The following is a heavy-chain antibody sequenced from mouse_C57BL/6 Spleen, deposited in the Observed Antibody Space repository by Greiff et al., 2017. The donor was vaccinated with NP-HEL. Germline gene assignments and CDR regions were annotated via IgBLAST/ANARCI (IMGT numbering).Heavy chain of an antibody. CDR3: ARPPPRGNWYFDV. D-gene: IGHD1-1*02. CDR1: GFTFTDYY. J-gene: IGHJ1*03. V-gene: IGHV7-3*01. CDR2: IRNKANGYTT. Sequence: EVMLVESGGGLVQPGGSLSLSCAASGFTFTDYYMSWVRQPPGKALEWLGFIRNKANGYTTEYSASVKGRFTISRDNSQSILYLQMNALRAEDSATYYCARPPPRGNWYFDVWGTGTTVTVSS.